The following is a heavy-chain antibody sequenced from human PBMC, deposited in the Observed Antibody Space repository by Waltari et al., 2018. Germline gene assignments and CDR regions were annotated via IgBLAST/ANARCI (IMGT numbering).Heavy chain of an antibody. Sequence: QVQLQESGPGLVKPSETLSLTCTVSGGSISSYYWSWIRQPAGQGLEWIGHIYTSGSTNYNPSLRGRGTMSVDTPKNQFSLKLNSVTAADTAIYYCTRGRGGGGSSNNWFDPWGQGTLVIVSS. CDR1: GGSISSYY. CDR2: IYTSGST. CDR3: TRGRGGGGSSNNWFDP. J-gene: IGHJ5*02. V-gene: IGHV4-4*07. D-gene: IGHD1-26*01.